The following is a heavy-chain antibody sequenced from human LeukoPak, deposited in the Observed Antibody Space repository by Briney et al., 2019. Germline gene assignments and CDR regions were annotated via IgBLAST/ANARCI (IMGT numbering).Heavy chain of an antibody. CDR3: ARSRLESYYDSSGYYSAEYFQH. J-gene: IGHJ1*01. CDR1: GYTFTSYG. CDR2: ISAYNGNT. V-gene: IGHV1-18*01. Sequence: GASVKVSCKASGYTFTSYGISWVRQAPGQGLEWMGWISAYNGNTNYAQKLQGRVTMTTDTSTSTTYMELRSLRSDDTAVYYCARSRLESYYDSSGYYSAEYFQHWDQGTLVTVSS. D-gene: IGHD3-22*01.